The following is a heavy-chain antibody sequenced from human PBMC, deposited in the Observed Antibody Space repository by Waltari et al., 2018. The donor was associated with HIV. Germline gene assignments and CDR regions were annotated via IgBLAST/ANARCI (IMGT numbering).Heavy chain of an antibody. CDR2: IYYSGST. CDR1: GGSLSSSSYY. J-gene: IGHJ4*02. V-gene: IGHV4-39*07. CDR3: ARVPYYYDSSGYTV. Sequence: QLQLQESGPGLVKPSETLSLTCTVPGGSLSSSSYYWGWIRQPPGKGLEWIGSIYYSGSTYYNPSLKSRVTISVDTSKNQFSLKLSSVTAADTAVYYCARVPYYYDSSGYTVWGQGTLVTVSS. D-gene: IGHD3-22*01.